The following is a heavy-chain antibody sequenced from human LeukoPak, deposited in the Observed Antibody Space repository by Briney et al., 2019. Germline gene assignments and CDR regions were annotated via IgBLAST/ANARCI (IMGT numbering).Heavy chain of an antibody. V-gene: IGHV4-38-2*02. D-gene: IGHD5-12*01. Sequence: SETLSLTCVVSSFSISNGFYWVWIRQPPGKGLEWIGNVFYSGVTYYNPSLMSRVTISVDTSKNHFSLKLNSVTAADTAVYYCARDRGGRTGYASGDFDFWGQGVLVTVSS. CDR2: VFYSGVT. CDR3: ARDRGGRTGYASGDFDF. CDR1: SFSISNGFY. J-gene: IGHJ4*02.